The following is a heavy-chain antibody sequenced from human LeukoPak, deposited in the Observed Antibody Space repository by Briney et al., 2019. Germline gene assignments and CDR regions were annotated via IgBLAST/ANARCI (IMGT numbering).Heavy chain of an antibody. J-gene: IGHJ4*02. Sequence: PGGSLRLSCAASGFTFSSYWMSWVRQAPGKGLAWVANIKQDGSEKYYVDSVNGRFTISRDNAKNSLYLQMNSLRDEDTAVYYCARDPSGYCTNGVCYAYLYFDYWGQGTLVTVSS. CDR1: GFTFSSYW. V-gene: IGHV3-7*01. CDR2: IKQDGSEK. D-gene: IGHD2-8*01. CDR3: ARDPSGYCTNGVCYAYLYFDY.